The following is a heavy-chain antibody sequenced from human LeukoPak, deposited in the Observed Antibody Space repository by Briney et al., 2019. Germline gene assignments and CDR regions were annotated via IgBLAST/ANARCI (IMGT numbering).Heavy chain of an antibody. CDR1: GFTLSSYW. J-gene: IGHJ6*03. D-gene: IGHD6-19*01. Sequence: GGSLRLSCAASGFTLSSYWMSWVRQAPGKGLEWVANIKQGGSEKYYVDSVKGRFTISTDNAKNSLFLQMNSLRAEDTAVYYCARLRREPVAGHNYYFYYYMDVWGKGTTVTVSS. V-gene: IGHV3-7*01. CDR3: ARLRREPVAGHNYYFYYYMDV. CDR2: IKQGGSEK.